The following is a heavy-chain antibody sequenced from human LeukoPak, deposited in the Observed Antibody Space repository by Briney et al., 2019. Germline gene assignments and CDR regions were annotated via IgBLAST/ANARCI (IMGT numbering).Heavy chain of an antibody. V-gene: IGHV4-39*01. Sequence: SSETLSLTCTVSGGSISSSSYYWGWIRQPPGKGLEWIGSIYYSGSTYYNPSLKSRVTISVDTSKNQFSLKLSSVTAADTAVYYCARSSRPLSGYYFDYWGQGTLVTVSS. CDR1: GGSISSSSYY. J-gene: IGHJ4*02. CDR2: IYYSGST. CDR3: ARSSRPLSGYYFDY. D-gene: IGHD3-10*01.